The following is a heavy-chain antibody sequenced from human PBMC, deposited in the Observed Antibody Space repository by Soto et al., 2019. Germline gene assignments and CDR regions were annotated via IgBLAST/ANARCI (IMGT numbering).Heavy chain of an antibody. D-gene: IGHD2-2*01. J-gene: IGHJ3*02. CDR3: ARTYCSSTSCRPEIEAFDI. CDR2: IIPIFGTA. CDR1: GGTFSSYA. V-gene: IGHV1-69*01. Sequence: QVKLVQSGAEVKKPGSSVKVSCKASGGTFSSYAISRVRQAPGQGLEWMGGIIPIFGTANYAQKFQGRVTITADESTSTAYMELSSLRSEDTAVYYCARTYCSSTSCRPEIEAFDIWGQGTMVNVSS.